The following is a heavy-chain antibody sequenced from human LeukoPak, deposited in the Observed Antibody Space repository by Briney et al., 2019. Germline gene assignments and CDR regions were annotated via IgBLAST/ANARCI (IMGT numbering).Heavy chain of an antibody. Sequence: PGGALRLSCAASGFTFSSYGMHWVRQAPGKGLEWVAVIWYDGSNKYYADSVKGRFTIYRDNSKNTLYLQMNSLRDEDTAVYYCARAGGSIAVAGHDAFDIWGQGTMVTVSS. D-gene: IGHD6-19*01. CDR2: IWYDGSNK. J-gene: IGHJ3*02. CDR3: ARAGGSIAVAGHDAFDI. CDR1: GFTFSSYG. V-gene: IGHV3-33*01.